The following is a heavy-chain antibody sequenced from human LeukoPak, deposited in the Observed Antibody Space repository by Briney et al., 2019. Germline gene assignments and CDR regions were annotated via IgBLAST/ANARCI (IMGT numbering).Heavy chain of an antibody. D-gene: IGHD3-3*01. CDR3: ASSPPPDFWSGYWTTSPLYFDY. V-gene: IGHV1-8*01. CDR2: MNPNSGNT. Sequence: GASVKGSCKASGYTFTSYDINWVRQATGQGLEWMGWMNPNSGNTGYAQKFQGRVTMTRDTSTSTVYMERSSLRSEDTAVYYCASSPPPDFWSGYWTTSPLYFDYWGQGTLVTVSS. J-gene: IGHJ4*02. CDR1: GYTFTSYD.